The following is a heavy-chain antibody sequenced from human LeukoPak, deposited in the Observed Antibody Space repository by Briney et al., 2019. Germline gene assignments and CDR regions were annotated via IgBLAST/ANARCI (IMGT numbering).Heavy chain of an antibody. CDR1: GYTFTGYY. CDR2: INPNSGGT. V-gene: IGHV1-2*02. Sequence: ASVKVSCKASGYTFTGYYMHWVRQAPGQGLEWMGWINPNSGGTNYAQKFQGRVTMTRDTSISTAYMELSRLRSEDTAVYYCASGEGVYCGGDCYTPKAFDIWGQGTMVTVSS. D-gene: IGHD2-21*02. J-gene: IGHJ3*02. CDR3: ASGEGVYCGGDCYTPKAFDI.